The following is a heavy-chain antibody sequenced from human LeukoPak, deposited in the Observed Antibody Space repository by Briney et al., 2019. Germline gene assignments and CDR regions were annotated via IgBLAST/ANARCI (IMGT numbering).Heavy chain of an antibody. Sequence: PGGSLRLSCAASGFSVTSKYINWVRQAPGKGLEWVGRIRSKTDGGTTDYAVSVQGRFTISRDDSKNTLYLQMSSLKTEDTAVYYCAKHIYGVVSIQQWGQGTLVTVSS. J-gene: IGHJ1*01. CDR1: GFSVTSKY. D-gene: IGHD3-3*01. CDR3: AKHIYGVVSIQQ. CDR2: IRSKTDGGTT. V-gene: IGHV3-15*01.